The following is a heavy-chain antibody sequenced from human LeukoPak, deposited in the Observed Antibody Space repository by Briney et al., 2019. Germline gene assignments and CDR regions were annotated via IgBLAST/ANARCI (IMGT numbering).Heavy chain of an antibody. CDR3: ARGFYSASPGGYDAFDI. Sequence: ASVKVSCKTSGYRFSAYYIHWVRQAPGQGLEWMGLINPNNGDTRYAQKFQGRVTMTRDTSTSTAYMEVTSLISDDTAVYFCARGFYSASPGGYDAFDIWGQGTTVTVSS. J-gene: IGHJ3*02. CDR2: INPNNGDT. D-gene: IGHD3-16*01. V-gene: IGHV1-2*02. CDR1: GYRFSAYY.